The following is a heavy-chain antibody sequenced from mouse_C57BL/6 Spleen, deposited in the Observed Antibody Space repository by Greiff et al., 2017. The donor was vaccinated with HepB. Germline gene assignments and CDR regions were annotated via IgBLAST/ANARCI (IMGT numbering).Heavy chain of an antibody. D-gene: IGHD3-2*02. Sequence: QVQLQQPGAELVRPGTSVKLSCKASGYTFTSYWMHWVKQRPGQGLEWIGVIDPSDSYTNYNQKFKGKATLTVDTSSSTAYMQLSSLTSEDSAVYYCAREGGQLRAMDYWGQGTSVTVSS. V-gene: IGHV1-59*01. J-gene: IGHJ4*01. CDR3: AREGGQLRAMDY. CDR1: GYTFTSYW. CDR2: IDPSDSYT.